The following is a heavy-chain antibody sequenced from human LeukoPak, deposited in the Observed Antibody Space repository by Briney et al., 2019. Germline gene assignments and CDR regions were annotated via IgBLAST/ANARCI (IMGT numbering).Heavy chain of an antibody. Sequence: SETLSLTCAVSGYSISSGYYWGWIRQPPGKGLGWIGSIYHSGSTYYNPSLKSRVTISVDTSKNQFSLKLSSVTAADTAVYYCARHLVVPAANIDYWGQGTLVTVSS. V-gene: IGHV4-38-2*01. CDR1: GYSISSGYY. D-gene: IGHD2-2*01. CDR2: IYHSGST. CDR3: ARHLVVPAANIDY. J-gene: IGHJ4*02.